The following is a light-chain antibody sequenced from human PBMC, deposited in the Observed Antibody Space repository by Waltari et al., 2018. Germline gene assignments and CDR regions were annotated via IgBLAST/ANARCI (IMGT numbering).Light chain of an antibody. CDR3: CSYAGSSPV. J-gene: IGLJ3*02. V-gene: IGLV2-23*02. Sequence: QSALTQPASVSGSPGQSITISCTGTSSDVGRYNLFSWYQQHPGKAPKLMIYEVSKRPSGVSNRFSGSKSGNTASLTISGLQAEDEADYYCCSYAGSSPVFGGGTKLTVL. CDR1: SSDVGRYNL. CDR2: EVS.